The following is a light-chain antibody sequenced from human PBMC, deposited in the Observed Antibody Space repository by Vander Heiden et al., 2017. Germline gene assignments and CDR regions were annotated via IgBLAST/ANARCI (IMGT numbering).Light chain of an antibody. CDR2: DGS. V-gene: IGLV2-14*03. Sequence: QSALTQPASVSGSPGQSITISCTGTSSDVGGYNYVSWYQQHPGKAPKLMIYDGSRRPAGVSNRFSGSKSGNTASLTISGLQAEDEADYYCSSDTSSSTYVFGTGTKVTVL. CDR1: SSDVGGYNY. J-gene: IGLJ1*01. CDR3: SSDTSSSTYV.